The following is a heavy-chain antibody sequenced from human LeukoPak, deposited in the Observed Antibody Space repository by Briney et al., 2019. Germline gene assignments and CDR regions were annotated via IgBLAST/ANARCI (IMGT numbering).Heavy chain of an antibody. V-gene: IGHV3-64*01. D-gene: IGHD2-15*01. Sequence: PGGSLRLSYAASGFSFSNYVMHWVRQAPGKGLEYVSAIMPNGETRGYANSMKGRFTISRDNSKNTLYLQMGSLRAEDMAIYYCARDRDGGFAFDIWGQGTLVTVSS. CDR1: GFSFSNYV. CDR3: ARDRDGGFAFDI. CDR2: IMPNGETR. J-gene: IGHJ3*02.